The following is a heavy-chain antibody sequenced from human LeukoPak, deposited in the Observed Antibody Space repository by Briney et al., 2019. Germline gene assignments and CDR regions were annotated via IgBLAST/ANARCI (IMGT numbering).Heavy chain of an antibody. Sequence: GGSLRLSCAASGFTFSSCAMSWVRQAPGKGLEWVSAISGSGGSTYYADSVKGRFTISRDNSKNALYLQMNSLRAEDTAVYYCAKDSSWYLNFDYWGQGTLVTVSS. CDR2: ISGSGGST. V-gene: IGHV3-23*01. CDR3: AKDSSWYLNFDY. D-gene: IGHD6-13*01. CDR1: GFTFSSCA. J-gene: IGHJ4*02.